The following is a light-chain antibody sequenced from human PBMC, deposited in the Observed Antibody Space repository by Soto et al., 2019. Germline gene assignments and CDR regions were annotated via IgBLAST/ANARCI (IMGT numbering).Light chain of an antibody. CDR2: GAS. V-gene: IGKV3-15*01. CDR1: QSVSSN. J-gene: IGKJ2*01. CDR3: QEYKNWPPMNT. Sequence: EIVMTQSPATLSASPGERATLSCTASQSVSSNLAWYQQKPGQAPRLLIYGASTRATGIPARFSGSGSGTECTLTISSLESEDFAVYYCQEYKNWPPMNTFGQGAKLEIK.